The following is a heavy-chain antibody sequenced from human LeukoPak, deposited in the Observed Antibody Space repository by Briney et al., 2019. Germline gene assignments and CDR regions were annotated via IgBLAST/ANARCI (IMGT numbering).Heavy chain of an antibody. CDR1: GYTFTSYY. CDR3: ARGVPFLDF. CDR2: INPSGGST. D-gene: IGHD3-3*01. Sequence: ASVKVSCKASGYTFTSYYMHWVRQALGQGLEWMGIINPSGGSTDYAQKFQDRLTMTRDMSTSTVYMQLSSLRSEDTAVYYCARGVPFLDFWGQGTLVAVSS. V-gene: IGHV1-46*01. J-gene: IGHJ4*02.